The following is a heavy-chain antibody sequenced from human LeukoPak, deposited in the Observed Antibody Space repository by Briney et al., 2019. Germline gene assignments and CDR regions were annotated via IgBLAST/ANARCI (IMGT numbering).Heavy chain of an antibody. V-gene: IGHV3-48*03. CDR1: GFTFSSHE. CDR2: ISSTGNTV. D-gene: IGHD2-15*01. CDR3: TKETPQMDV. Sequence: PGGSLRLSCAASGFTFSSHEMNWVRQAPGQGLEWVAYISSTGNTVHYAGSVKGRFTISRDNAKNSLYLQMNRLRAEDTAVYYCTKETPQMDVWGKGTTVIVSS. J-gene: IGHJ6*04.